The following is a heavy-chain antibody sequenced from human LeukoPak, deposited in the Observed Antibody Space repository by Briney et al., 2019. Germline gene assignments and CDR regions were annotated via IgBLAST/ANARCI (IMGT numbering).Heavy chain of an antibody. CDR1: GYTFTSYG. J-gene: IGHJ4*02. CDR3: ARDLIDDIVTGYLTLGY. D-gene: IGHD3-9*01. CDR2: ISAYNGNT. Sequence: ASVKVSCKASGYTFTSYGISWVRQAPGQGLEWMGWISAYNGNTNYAQKLQGRVTMTTDTSTSTAYMELKSLRSDDTAVYYCARDLIDDIVTGYLTLGYWGQGTLVTVSS. V-gene: IGHV1-18*01.